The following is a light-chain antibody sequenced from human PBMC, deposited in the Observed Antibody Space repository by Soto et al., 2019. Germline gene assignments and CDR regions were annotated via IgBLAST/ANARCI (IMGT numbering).Light chain of an antibody. CDR3: SSLTTSFTYV. J-gene: IGLJ1*01. Sequence: QSMLTQPASVSGSPGQSVAISCTGTSSDVGAYNYVSWYQQHPGKAPKLLLSEVSNRPSGVSDRFSGSKSGNTASLTISGLQAEDEADYYCSSLTTSFTYVFGTGTKFTVL. V-gene: IGLV2-14*01. CDR2: EVS. CDR1: SSDVGAYNY.